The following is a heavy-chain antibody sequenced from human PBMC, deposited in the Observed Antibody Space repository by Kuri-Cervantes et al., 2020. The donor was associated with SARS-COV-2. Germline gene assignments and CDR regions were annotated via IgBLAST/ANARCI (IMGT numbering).Heavy chain of an antibody. J-gene: IGHJ3*02. CDR2: IIPILGIA. Sequence: SVKVSCKASGYTFTSYDINWVRQAPGQGLEWMGRIIPILGIANYAQKFQGRVTITADKSTSTAYMELSSLRSEDTAVYYCARADIVVVVAAGGAFDIWGQGTMVTVSS. CDR3: ARADIVVVVAAGGAFDI. D-gene: IGHD2-15*01. CDR1: GYTFTSYD. V-gene: IGHV1-69*04.